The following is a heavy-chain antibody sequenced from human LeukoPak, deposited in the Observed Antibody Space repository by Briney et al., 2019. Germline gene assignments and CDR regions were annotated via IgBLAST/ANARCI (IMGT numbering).Heavy chain of an antibody. D-gene: IGHD1-26*01. CDR1: GYTFTGYY. V-gene: IGHV1-2*02. J-gene: IGHJ4*02. CDR3: ARDTLGGSYPVDY. Sequence: ASVKVSCKASGYTFTGYYIHWVRQAPGQGLEWMGWINPNSGGTKYAQKFQGRVTMTRDTYISTTYMELSSLRSDDTAVYYCARDTLGGSYPVDYWGQGTLVTVSS. CDR2: INPNSGGT.